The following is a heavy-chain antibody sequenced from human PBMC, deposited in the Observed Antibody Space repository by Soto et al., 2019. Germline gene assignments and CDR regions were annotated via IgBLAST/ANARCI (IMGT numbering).Heavy chain of an antibody. CDR2: VYFSGTT. J-gene: IGHJ4*02. Sequence: WVRQPPGKGLEWIGSVYFSGTTNYNSALKSRVTISVDTSKNLFSLKLTSVTAADTAVYYCARVRRSGWYLDYWGQGTLVTVSS. D-gene: IGHD6-19*01. CDR3: ARVRRSGWYLDY. V-gene: IGHV4-39*01.